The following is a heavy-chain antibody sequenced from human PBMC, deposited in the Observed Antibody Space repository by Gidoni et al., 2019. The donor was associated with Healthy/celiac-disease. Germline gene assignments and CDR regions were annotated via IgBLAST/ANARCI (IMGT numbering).Heavy chain of an antibody. J-gene: IGHJ6*02. D-gene: IGHD3-9*01. Sequence: QVQLVQSGAEVKKPGASVKVSCKASGYTFTSYDINWVRQATGQGLEWMGWMNPNSGKTGYEKKFQGRVTMTRNTSISTAYMELSSLRSEDTAVYYGAAGLGSALRYFDWFPKNYYYYGMDVWGQGTTVTVSS. V-gene: IGHV1-8*01. CDR2: MNPNSGKT. CDR1: GYTFTSYD. CDR3: AAGLGSALRYFDWFPKNYYYYGMDV.